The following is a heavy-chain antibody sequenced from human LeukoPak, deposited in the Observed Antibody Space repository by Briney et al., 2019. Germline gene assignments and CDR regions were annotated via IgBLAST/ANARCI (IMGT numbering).Heavy chain of an antibody. CDR3: ARAPLGVVVVAARGGYWFDP. Sequence: SVKVSCKASGGTFSSYAISWVRQAPGQGLEWMGGVIPIFGTANYAQKFQGRVTITADESTSTAYMELSSLRSEDTAVYYCARAPLGVVVVAARGGYWFDPWGQGTLVTVSS. J-gene: IGHJ5*02. CDR2: VIPIFGTA. V-gene: IGHV1-69*01. D-gene: IGHD2-15*01. CDR1: GGTFSSYA.